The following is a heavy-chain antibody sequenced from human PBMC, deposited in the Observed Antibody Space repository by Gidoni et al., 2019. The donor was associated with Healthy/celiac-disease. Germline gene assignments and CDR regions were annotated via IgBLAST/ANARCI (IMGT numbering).Heavy chain of an antibody. CDR3: ARDYCSGGSCYGGRAFDI. Sequence: QVQLVQSGAEVKQTGASVKVSCKASGYTFTSYDIYWVRQATGQGLEWMGWMNPNSGNTGYAQKFQGRVTMTRNTSISTAYMKLSSLRSEDTAVYYCARDYCSGGSCYGGRAFDIWGQGTMVTVSS. CDR2: MNPNSGNT. D-gene: IGHD2-15*01. J-gene: IGHJ3*02. V-gene: IGHV1-8*01. CDR1: GYTFTSYD.